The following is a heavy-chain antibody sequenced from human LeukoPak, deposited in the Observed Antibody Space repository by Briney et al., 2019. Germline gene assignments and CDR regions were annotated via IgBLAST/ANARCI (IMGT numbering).Heavy chain of an antibody. CDR1: GFSFSNYW. Sequence: GGSLRLSCAASGFSFSNYWMNWVRQAPGKGLEWVSSISSSSSYIYYADSVKGRFTISRDNAKNSLYLQMNSLRAEDTAVYYCARVMYSGSSDFDYWGQGTLVTVSS. J-gene: IGHJ4*02. D-gene: IGHD1-26*01. CDR2: ISSSSSYI. CDR3: ARVMYSGSSDFDY. V-gene: IGHV3-21*01.